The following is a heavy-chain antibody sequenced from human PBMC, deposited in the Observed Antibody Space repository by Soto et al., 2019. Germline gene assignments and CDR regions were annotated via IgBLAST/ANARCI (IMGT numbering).Heavy chain of an antibody. V-gene: IGHV3-23*01. CDR3: ARRSSGSDYDY. J-gene: IGHJ4*02. CDR2: ISGSGGST. CDR1: GFTFSSYA. Sequence: EVQLLESGGGLVQPGGSLRLSCAASGFTFSSYAMRWVRQAPGKGLEWVSAISGSGGSTYYADSVKGRFTISRDNSKNTLYLHMNSLTADATAVYYWARRSSGSDYDYWGQGTLVTVSS. D-gene: IGHD1-26*01.